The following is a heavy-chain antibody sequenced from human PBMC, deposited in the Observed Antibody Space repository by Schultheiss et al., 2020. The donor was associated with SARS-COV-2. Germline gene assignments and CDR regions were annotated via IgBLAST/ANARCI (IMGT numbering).Heavy chain of an antibody. CDR2: IYHSGST. CDR1: GGSISSYY. CDR3: ARVRGDYYYYYMDV. Sequence: SETLSLTCTVSGGSISSYYWSWIRQPPGKGLEWIGSIYHSGSTNYNPSLKSRVTISVDTSKNQFSLKLSSVTAADTAVYYCARVRGDYYYYYMDVWGKGTTVTVSS. J-gene: IGHJ6*03. D-gene: IGHD3-10*01. V-gene: IGHV4-59*01.